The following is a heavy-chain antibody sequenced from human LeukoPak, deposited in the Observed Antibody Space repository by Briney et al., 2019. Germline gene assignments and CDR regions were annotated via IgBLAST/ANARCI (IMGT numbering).Heavy chain of an antibody. J-gene: IGHJ5*02. CDR3: ARDRTIGVVAATGGYWFDP. CDR1: GFTFSDFA. D-gene: IGHD2-15*01. V-gene: IGHV3-21*01. CDR2: ISSSSSYI. Sequence: GGSLRLSCAASGFTFSDFAMSWVRQAPGRGLEWVSSISSSSSYIYYADSVKGRFTISRDNAKNSLYLQMNSLRAEDTAVYYCARDRTIGVVAATGGYWFDPWGQGTLVTVSS.